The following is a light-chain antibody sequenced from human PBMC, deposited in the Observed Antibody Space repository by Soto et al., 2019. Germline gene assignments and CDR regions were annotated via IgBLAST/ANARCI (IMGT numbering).Light chain of an antibody. CDR2: EAS. V-gene: IGKV3-11*01. CDR1: QNINTY. CDR3: QQRSNWPP. J-gene: IGKJ5*01. Sequence: EIVLTQSPATLSLSPGDRATLSCRASQNINTYLAWYQQKPGQAPRLLIYEASNRATGIPARFSGSGSGTDFTLTISSLEPEDFAVYYCQQRSNWPPFGQGTRLEIK.